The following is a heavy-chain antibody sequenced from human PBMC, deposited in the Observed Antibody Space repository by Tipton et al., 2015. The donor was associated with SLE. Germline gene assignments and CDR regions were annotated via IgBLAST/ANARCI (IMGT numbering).Heavy chain of an antibody. J-gene: IGHJ3*02. CDR2: IYYSGST. V-gene: IGHV4-59*01. D-gene: IGHD2/OR15-2a*01. CDR1: GGSISRYY. CDR3: ARDLLSWDAFDI. Sequence: LRISCTDSGGSISRYYWSWIRQPPGKGLEWIGYIYYSGSTNYNPSLKSRVTISVDTSKNQFSLKLSSVTAADTAVYYCARDLLSWDAFDIWGQGTMVTVSS.